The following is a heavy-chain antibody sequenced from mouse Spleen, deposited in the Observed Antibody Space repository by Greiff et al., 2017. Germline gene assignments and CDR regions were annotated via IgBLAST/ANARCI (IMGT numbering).Heavy chain of an antibody. CDR2: IWSGGST. Sequence: VQLQQSGPGLVQPSQSLSITCTVSGFSLTSYGVHWVRQSPGKGLEWLGVIWSGGSTDYNAAFISRLSISKDNSKSQVFFKMNSLQADDTAIYYCARIPLYDPFAYWGQGTLVTVSA. CDR1: GFSLTSYG. J-gene: IGHJ3*01. V-gene: IGHV2-2*01. CDR3: ARIPLYDPFAY. D-gene: IGHD2-3*01.